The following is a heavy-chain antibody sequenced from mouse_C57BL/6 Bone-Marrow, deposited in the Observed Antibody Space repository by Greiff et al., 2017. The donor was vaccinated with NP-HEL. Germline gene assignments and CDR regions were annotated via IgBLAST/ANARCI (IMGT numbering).Heavy chain of an antibody. CDR3: ARDSSYAFDY. Sequence: QVQLQQPGPELVKPGASVKLSCKASGYTFTSYWMHWLKQRPGQGLEWIGNINPNNGGTNDNEKFKTKATLTVDKSYSTAYMQLSSLTSEDAAVYYCARDSSYAFDYWGQGTTLTVSS. CDR2: INPNNGGT. V-gene: IGHV1-53*01. CDR1: GYTFTSYW. J-gene: IGHJ2*01. D-gene: IGHD3-2*02.